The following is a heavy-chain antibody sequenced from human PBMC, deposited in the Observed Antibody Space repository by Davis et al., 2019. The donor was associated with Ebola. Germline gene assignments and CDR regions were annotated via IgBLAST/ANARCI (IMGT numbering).Heavy chain of an antibody. V-gene: IGHV4-34*01. Sequence: SETLSLTCAVYGGSFSGYYWNWIRQPPGKGLEWIGEINHSGRTNFNPSLKSRVTISVDTSKNQFSLKLSSVTAADTAVYYCARDHDYGLDDYWGQGTLVTVSS. CDR1: GGSFSGYY. CDR3: ARDHDYGLDDY. D-gene: IGHD4-17*01. CDR2: INHSGRT. J-gene: IGHJ4*02.